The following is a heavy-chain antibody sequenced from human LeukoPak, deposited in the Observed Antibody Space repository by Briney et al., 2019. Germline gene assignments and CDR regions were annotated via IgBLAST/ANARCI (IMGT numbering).Heavy chain of an antibody. D-gene: IGHD3-10*01. CDR2: IRYDGSNK. CDR1: GFTFSSYG. V-gene: IGHV3-30*02. CDR3: ARAVGVRGDAFDI. J-gene: IGHJ3*02. Sequence: PGGSLRLSCAASGFTFSSYGMHWVRQAPGKGLEWVAFIRYDGSNKYYADSVKGRFTISRDNSKNTLYLQMNSLRAEDTAVYYCARAVGVRGDAFDIWGQGTMVTVSS.